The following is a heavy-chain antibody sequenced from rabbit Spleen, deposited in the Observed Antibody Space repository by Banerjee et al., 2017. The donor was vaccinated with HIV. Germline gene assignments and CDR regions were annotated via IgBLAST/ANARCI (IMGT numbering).Heavy chain of an antibody. V-gene: IGHV1S45*01. D-gene: IGHD1-1*01. J-gene: IGHJ2*01. CDR2: IDTNDGDT. CDR3: ARNYVNAFDP. Sequence: LEESGGGLVQPEGTLTLTCTVSGFSFSSNWICWVRQAPGKGLEWIACIDTNDGDTDYANWSKGRFTISKTSSTTVTLQMTSLTAADTATYFCARNYVNAFDPWGQGTLVTVS. CDR1: GFSFSSNW.